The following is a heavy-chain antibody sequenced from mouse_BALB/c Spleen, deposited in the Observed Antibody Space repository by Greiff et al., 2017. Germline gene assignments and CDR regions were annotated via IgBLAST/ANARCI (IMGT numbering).Heavy chain of an antibody. D-gene: IGHD1-1*01. V-gene: IGHV3-6*02. J-gene: IGHJ4*01. Sequence: ESGPGLVKPSQSLSLTCSVTGYSITSGYYWNWIRQFPGNKLEWMGYISYDGSNNYNPSLKNRISITRDTSKNQFFLKLNSVTTEDTATYYCARDTTKAMDYWGQGTSVTVSS. CDR3: ARDTTKAMDY. CDR1: GYSITSGYY. CDR2: ISYDGSN.